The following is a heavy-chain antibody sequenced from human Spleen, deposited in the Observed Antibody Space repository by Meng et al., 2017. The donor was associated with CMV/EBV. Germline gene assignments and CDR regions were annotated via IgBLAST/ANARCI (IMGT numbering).Heavy chain of an antibody. CDR3: ASKRSYYYDSSGYFPNDAFDI. Sequence: SVKVSCKAFGDTSNYFAINWVRQAPGQGLEWMGRIIPILGIANYAQKFQGRVTITADKSTSTAYMELSSLRSEDTAVYYCASKRSYYYDSSGYFPNDAFDIWGQGTMVTVSS. V-gene: IGHV1-69*04. D-gene: IGHD3-22*01. J-gene: IGHJ3*02. CDR2: IIPILGIA. CDR1: GDTSNYFA.